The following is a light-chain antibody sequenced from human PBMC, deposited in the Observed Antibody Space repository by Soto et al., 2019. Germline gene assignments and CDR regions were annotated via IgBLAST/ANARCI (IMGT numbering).Light chain of an antibody. CDR2: WAS. V-gene: IGKV4-1*01. CDR3: QQYYNPSPRA. CDR1: QSLLYSVNGLND. Sequence: DVVMTQSPDSLAVSLGERATINCKSSQSLLYSVNGLNDIAWYQHKPGQPPKLLISWASTRAPRVPDRFSGSGSGTDFALTISSLQAEDVAVYYCQQYYNPSPRAFGQGTKVEIK. J-gene: IGKJ1*01.